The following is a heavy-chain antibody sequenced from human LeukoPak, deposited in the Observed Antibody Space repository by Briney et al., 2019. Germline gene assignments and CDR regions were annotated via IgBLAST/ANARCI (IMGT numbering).Heavy chain of an antibody. CDR2: ISNTTTYT. CDR1: GFAFSYYY. Sequence: PGGSLRLSCAASGFAFSYYYMSWIRQAPGKGLEWVSYISNTTTYTNYADSMKGRFTISRDNAKNSLYLQMNSLRAEDTAVYYCARVGGYSGYGEDAFDIWGQGTMVTVSS. V-gene: IGHV3-11*06. J-gene: IGHJ3*02. CDR3: ARVGGYSGYGEDAFDI. D-gene: IGHD5-12*01.